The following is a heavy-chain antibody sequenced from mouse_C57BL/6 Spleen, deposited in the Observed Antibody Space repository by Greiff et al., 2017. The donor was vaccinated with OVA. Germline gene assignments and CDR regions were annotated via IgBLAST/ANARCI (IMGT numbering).Heavy chain of an antibody. Sequence: VQLQQSGTELVKPGASVKLSCKASGYTFTSYWMHWVKQRPGQGLEWIGNINPSNGGTNYNEKFKSKATLTVDKSSSTAYMQLSSLTSEDSAVYYCARTSITTVVNYFDYWGQGTTLTVSS. J-gene: IGHJ2*01. V-gene: IGHV1-53*01. CDR1: GYTFTSYW. CDR3: ARTSITTVVNYFDY. CDR2: INPSNGGT. D-gene: IGHD1-1*01.